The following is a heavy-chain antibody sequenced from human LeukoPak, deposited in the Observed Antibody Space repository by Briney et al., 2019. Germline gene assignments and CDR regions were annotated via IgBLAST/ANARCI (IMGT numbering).Heavy chain of an antibody. Sequence: AGGSLRLSCAVSGSTFRNYGMSWVRQAPGKGLECVSVISNDGDTYYADSVKGRFTISRDTSKNTVSLQMNSLRAEDTAVYYCAGDKTTGGWYEFDYWGQGTLVTVSS. CDR1: GSTFRNYG. CDR3: AGDKTTGGWYEFDY. V-gene: IGHV3-53*01. CDR2: ISNDGDT. J-gene: IGHJ4*02. D-gene: IGHD6-19*01.